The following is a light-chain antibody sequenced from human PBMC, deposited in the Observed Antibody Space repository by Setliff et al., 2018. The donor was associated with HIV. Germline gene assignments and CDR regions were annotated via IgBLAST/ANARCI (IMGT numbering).Light chain of an antibody. CDR2: DVT. Sequence: QSVLTQPASVSGSPGHSITISCTGTSSDVGEYDYVSWYQQHPGKAPKLIIYDVTYRPSVVSNRFSGSKSGNTASLTISGLQAEDEADYYCSSHRDTNTLEVFGTGTKVTVL. V-gene: IGLV2-14*03. J-gene: IGLJ1*01. CDR1: SSDVGEYDY. CDR3: SSHRDTNTLEV.